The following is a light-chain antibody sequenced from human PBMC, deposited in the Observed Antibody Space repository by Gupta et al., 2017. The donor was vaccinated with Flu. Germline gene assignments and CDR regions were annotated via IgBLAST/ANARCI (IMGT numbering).Light chain of an antibody. Sequence: DIQMTQSPSSLSASVGDRVTITCRASQSISSYLNWYQQKPGKALKLLIYAASSLQSGVPSRFSGSGSGTDFTLTISRLQPEDFATYYCQQSDSTLITFGQGTRLEIK. J-gene: IGKJ5*01. CDR2: AAS. CDR3: QQSDSTLIT. V-gene: IGKV1-39*01. CDR1: QSISSY.